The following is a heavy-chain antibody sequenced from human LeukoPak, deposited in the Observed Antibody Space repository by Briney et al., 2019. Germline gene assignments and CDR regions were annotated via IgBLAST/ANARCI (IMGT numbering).Heavy chain of an antibody. Sequence: GGSLRLSCAASGFTFNSYVMSWVRQAPGKGLEWVSAISGSNVNTYYADSVKGRFTIPRDNSKNTLYLQMDSLRAEDTAAYYCAKIGSSLAATGWRSLGYWGQGTLVSVSS. CDR1: GFTFNSYV. D-gene: IGHD3-9*01. CDR2: ISGSNVNT. CDR3: AKIGSSLAATGWRSLGY. V-gene: IGHV3-23*01. J-gene: IGHJ4*02.